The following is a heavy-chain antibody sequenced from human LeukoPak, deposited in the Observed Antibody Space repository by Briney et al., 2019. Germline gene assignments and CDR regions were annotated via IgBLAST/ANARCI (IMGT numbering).Heavy chain of an antibody. V-gene: IGHV4-34*01. CDR2: INHSGST. CDR3: ARVPRPKYYYYYGMDV. CDR1: GGSFSGYY. Sequence: SETLPLTCAVYGGSFSGYYWSWIRQPPGKGLEWIGEINHSGSTNYNPSLKSRVTISVDTSKNQFSLKLSSVTAADTAVYYCARVPRPKYYYYYGMDVWGQGTTVTVSS. J-gene: IGHJ6*02.